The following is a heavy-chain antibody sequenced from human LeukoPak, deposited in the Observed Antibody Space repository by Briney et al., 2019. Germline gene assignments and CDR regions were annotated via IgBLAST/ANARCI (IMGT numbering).Heavy chain of an antibody. J-gene: IGHJ4*02. CDR2: ISSSSITI. CDR1: GFTFSSYS. Sequence: PGGSLRHSCAASGFTFSSYSLNWVRQAAGKGLEWVSFISSSSITIYYAASVKGRFTISRDNAEKSLYLQMNSLRAEDTAVYYCARDRGGSYSAIDYWGQGTLVTVSS. D-gene: IGHD2-15*01. V-gene: IGHV3-48*04. CDR3: ARDRGGSYSAIDY.